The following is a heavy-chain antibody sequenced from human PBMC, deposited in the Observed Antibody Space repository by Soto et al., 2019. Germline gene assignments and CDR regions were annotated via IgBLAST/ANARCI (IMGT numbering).Heavy chain of an antibody. D-gene: IGHD6-13*01. Sequence: ASVKVSCKASDYYFPGYNIHWVRQAPGQGLEWMGWINPNSGVTTYAQKFQGRVTLTRDTSISTAYLEVRRLRSDDTAVYYCATIHRSSTSRGSDFDPWGQGTQVTVSS. V-gene: IGHV1-2*02. J-gene: IGHJ5*02. CDR3: ATIHRSSTSRGSDFDP. CDR2: INPNSGVT. CDR1: DYYFPGYN.